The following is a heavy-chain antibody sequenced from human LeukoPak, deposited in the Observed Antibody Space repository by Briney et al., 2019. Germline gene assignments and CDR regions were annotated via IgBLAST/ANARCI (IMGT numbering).Heavy chain of an antibody. V-gene: IGHV1-8*01. J-gene: IGHJ4*02. CDR1: GYTFTSYD. CDR3: ARGWKKRWGLSSSSGKISGLYYFDY. Sequence: ASVKVSCKASGYTFTSYDINWVRQATGQGLEWMGWMNPNSGNTGYAQKFQGRVTMTRNTSISTAYMELCSLRSEDTAVYYCARGWKKRWGLSSSSGKISGLYYFDYWGQGTLVTVSS. D-gene: IGHD3-10*01. CDR2: MNPNSGNT.